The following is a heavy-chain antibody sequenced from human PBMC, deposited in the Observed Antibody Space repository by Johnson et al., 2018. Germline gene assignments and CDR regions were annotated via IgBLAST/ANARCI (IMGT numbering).Heavy chain of an antibody. D-gene: IGHD3-10*01. CDR1: GGTFSSYT. CDR2: IIPILGIA. J-gene: IGHJ3*02. V-gene: IGHV1-69*09. Sequence: QVQLVESGAEVKKPGSSVKVSCKASGGTFSSYTISWVRQAPGQGLEWMGRIIPILGIANYAQKFQGRVTITADKSTSTAYMELSSLRSEDTAVYYCARALWFGDLDALDIWGQGTMVTVSS. CDR3: ARALWFGDLDALDI.